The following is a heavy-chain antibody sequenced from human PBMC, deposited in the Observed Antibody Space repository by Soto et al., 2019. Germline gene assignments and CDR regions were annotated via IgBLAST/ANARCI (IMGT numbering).Heavy chain of an antibody. Sequence: ASVKVSCKASGCTFSNYGISWVRQAPGQGLEWMGGISRIFGKAHYAQKFQDRVTITADKTTSTAYMELRSLRSEDTAVYFCARLGMDVWGQGTTVTVSS. CDR2: ISRIFGKA. J-gene: IGHJ6*02. CDR3: ARLGMDV. V-gene: IGHV1-69*06. CDR1: GCTFSNYG.